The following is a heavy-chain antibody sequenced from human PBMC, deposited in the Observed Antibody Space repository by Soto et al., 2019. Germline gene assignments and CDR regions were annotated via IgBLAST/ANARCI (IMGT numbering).Heavy chain of an antibody. V-gene: IGHV1-3*01. Sequence: XSVKVSCEASGYTFSTYGMHWGRQAPGQSLEWMGWLNGGTGQTRYSQRFQDRVIITRDTSASTGYMELRRLRSEDTAVYYCARGKGMEENYFYYGMDIWGQGTTVTVSS. CDR3: ARGKGMEENYFYYGMDI. CDR2: LNGGTGQT. CDR1: GYTFSTYG. J-gene: IGHJ6*02. D-gene: IGHD3-10*01.